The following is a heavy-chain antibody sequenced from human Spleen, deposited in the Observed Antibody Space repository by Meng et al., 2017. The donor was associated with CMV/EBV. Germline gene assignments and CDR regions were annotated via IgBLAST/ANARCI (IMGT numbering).Heavy chain of an antibody. CDR2: IIPIFGTA. V-gene: IGHV1-69*01. Sequence: VRAGAEVKKPGSSVKVSCKASGGTFSSYAISWVRQAPGQGLEWMGGIIPIFGTANYAQKFQGRVTITADESTSTAYMELSSLRSEDTAVYYCASLPVDTAMVPFDLWGRGTLVTVSS. J-gene: IGHJ2*01. D-gene: IGHD5-18*01. CDR1: GGTFSSYA. CDR3: ASLPVDTAMVPFDL.